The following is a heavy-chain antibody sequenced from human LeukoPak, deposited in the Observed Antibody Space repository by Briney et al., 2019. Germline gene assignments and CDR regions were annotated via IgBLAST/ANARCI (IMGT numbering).Heavy chain of an antibody. Sequence: GRPRRLSCAASGFTFSSYAMHWVRQAPGKGLEGVAVISYDGSNKYYADSVKGRFTISRDNSKNTLYLQMNSLRAEDTAVYYCARDSGGRDYHYYYYGMDVWGQGTTVTVSS. CDR3: ARDSGGRDYHYYYYGMDV. V-gene: IGHV3-30-3*01. D-gene: IGHD4-17*01. J-gene: IGHJ6*02. CDR2: ISYDGSNK. CDR1: GFTFSSYA.